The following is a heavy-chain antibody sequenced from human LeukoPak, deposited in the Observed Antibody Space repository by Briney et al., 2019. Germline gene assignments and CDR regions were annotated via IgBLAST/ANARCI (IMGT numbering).Heavy chain of an antibody. CDR2: IYYSGST. CDR1: GGSISSYY. D-gene: IGHD3-3*01. Sequence: SETLSLTCTVSGGSISSYYWSWIRQPPGKGLEWIGYIYYSGSTNYNPSLKSRVTISVDTSKNQFSLKLSSVTAADTAVYYCARDKWSGEAFDILGQGTMVTVSS. V-gene: IGHV4-59*01. CDR3: ARDKWSGEAFDI. J-gene: IGHJ3*02.